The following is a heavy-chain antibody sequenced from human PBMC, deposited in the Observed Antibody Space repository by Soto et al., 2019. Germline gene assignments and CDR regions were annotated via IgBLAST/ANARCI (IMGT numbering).Heavy chain of an antibody. CDR2: INPSGGIT. Sequence: ASVKVSCKASGYTFTSYYMHWVRQAAGQGVEWVGIINPSGGITNYTQKIQARVTMNRDTSTSTVYMELSSLRSEHKTVYYSARVDSDYYGSRSYYYYYGMDVWGQGTAVTVSS. D-gene: IGHD3-10*01. CDR1: GYTFTSYY. V-gene: IGHV1-46*01. J-gene: IGHJ6*02. CDR3: ARVDSDYYGSRSYYYYYGMDV.